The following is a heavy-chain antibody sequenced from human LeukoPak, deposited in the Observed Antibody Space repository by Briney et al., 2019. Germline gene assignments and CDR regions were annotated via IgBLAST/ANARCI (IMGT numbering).Heavy chain of an antibody. V-gene: IGHV3-23*01. CDR3: AKKGTTVVTPVSYFDY. CDR1: GFTLTSYA. CDR2: ISGSSGST. D-gene: IGHD4-23*01. Sequence: GGSLRLSCAASGFTLTSYAMSWVRQAPGKELQRVSAISGSSGSTYYADSVKGRFTISRDNSKNTLYLQMNSLRAGDTAVDYCAKKGTTVVTPVSYFDYWGQGTLVTVSS. J-gene: IGHJ4*02.